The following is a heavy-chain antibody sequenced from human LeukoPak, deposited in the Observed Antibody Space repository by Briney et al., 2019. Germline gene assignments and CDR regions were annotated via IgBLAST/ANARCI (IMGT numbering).Heavy chain of an antibody. V-gene: IGHV1-69*01. CDR2: IIPIFGTA. CDR3: ARSSSSSGPDGYYYYMDV. CDR1: GGTFSSYA. Sequence: SVKVSCKASGGTFSSYAISWVRQAPGQGLEWMGGIIPIFGTANYAQKFQGRVTITADESTSTAYMELSSLRSEDTAVYYCARSSSSSGPDGYYYYMDVWGKGTTVTVSS. J-gene: IGHJ6*03. D-gene: IGHD6-6*01.